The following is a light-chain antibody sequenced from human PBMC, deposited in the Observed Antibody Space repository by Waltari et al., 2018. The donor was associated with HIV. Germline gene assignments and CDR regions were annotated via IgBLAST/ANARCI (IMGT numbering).Light chain of an antibody. J-gene: IGLJ2*01. CDR1: DSHILGSRY. CDR3: ASYIIGHAFV. V-gene: IGLV2-14*01. Sequence: QSAVTQPASVSGSLGQSLTISCTRADSHILGSRYFALYQHHPDRAPRLLIFDANSRPSGVSFRFSGSKSGDTAFLTISGLQVEDEADYYCASYIIGHAFVFGGGTKVTVL. CDR2: DAN.